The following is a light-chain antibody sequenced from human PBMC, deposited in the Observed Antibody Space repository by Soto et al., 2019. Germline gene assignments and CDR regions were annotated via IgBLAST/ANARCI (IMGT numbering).Light chain of an antibody. J-gene: IGLJ1*01. CDR1: SGHSSYA. CDR2: LNSDGSH. CDR3: CSYASSSSYV. V-gene: IGLV4-69*01. Sequence: QPVLTQSPSASASLGASVKLTCTLSSGHSSYAIAWHQQQPEKGPRYLMNLNSDGSHNKGDGIPDRFSGSSSGAERYLTISSLQSEDEADYYCCSYASSSSYVFGTGTKLTVL.